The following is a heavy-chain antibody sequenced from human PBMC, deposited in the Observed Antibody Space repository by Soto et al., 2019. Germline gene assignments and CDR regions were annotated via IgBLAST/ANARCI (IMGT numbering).Heavy chain of an antibody. D-gene: IGHD2-21*02. CDR2: MNPNSGNT. Sequence: GASVKVSCKASGYTFTSYDINWVRQATGQGLEWMGWMNPNSGNTGYAQKFQGRVTMTRNTSISTAYMELSSLRSEDTAVYYCARGPYCGGDCYFYGMDVWGQGTTVTVS. J-gene: IGHJ6*02. V-gene: IGHV1-8*01. CDR3: ARGPYCGGDCYFYGMDV. CDR1: GYTFTSYD.